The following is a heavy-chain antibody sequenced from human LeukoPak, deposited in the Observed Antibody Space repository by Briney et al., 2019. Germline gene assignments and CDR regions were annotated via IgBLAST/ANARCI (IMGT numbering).Heavy chain of an antibody. V-gene: IGHV1-2*04. D-gene: IGHD2-2*01. CDR3: ARGAVVPAAPFDY. CDR2: INPNSGGT. CDR1: GYTFTGYY. J-gene: IGHJ4*02. Sequence: ASVKVSCKASGYTFTGYYMHWVRQAPGQGLERMGWINPNSGGTNYAQKFQGWVTMTRDTSISTAYMELSRLRSDDTAVYYCARGAVVPAAPFDYWGQGTLVTVSS.